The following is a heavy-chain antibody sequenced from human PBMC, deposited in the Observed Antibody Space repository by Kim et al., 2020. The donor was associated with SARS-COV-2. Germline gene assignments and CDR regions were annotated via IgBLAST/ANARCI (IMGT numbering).Heavy chain of an antibody. CDR1: GYTFTTYA. CDR2: INTNTGNP. J-gene: IGHJ4*02. D-gene: IGHD2-15*01. Sequence: ASVKVSCRTSGYTFTTYAIHWVRQAPGQWLEWMGWINTNTGNPTYAQGFTGRFVFSLDTSVSTTYLQINSLKAEDTAVYYCAKTRWDCRGPTCYSSFDCWGQGTLVTVSS. V-gene: IGHV7-4-1*02. CDR3: AKTRWDCRGPTCYSSFDC.